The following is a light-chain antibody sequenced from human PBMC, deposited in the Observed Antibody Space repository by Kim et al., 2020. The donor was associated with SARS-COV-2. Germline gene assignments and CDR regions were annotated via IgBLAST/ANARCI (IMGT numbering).Light chain of an antibody. CDR3: QQANSFPIT. CDR2: AAS. J-gene: IGKJ5*01. V-gene: IGKV1-12*01. CDR1: QAISSW. Sequence: ASVGDRVTITCRASQAISSWLAWYQQKPGKAPELLIYAASHLRSGVPSRFSGSESGTDFTLTISSLHPEDFATYYCQQANSFPITFGQGTRLEIK.